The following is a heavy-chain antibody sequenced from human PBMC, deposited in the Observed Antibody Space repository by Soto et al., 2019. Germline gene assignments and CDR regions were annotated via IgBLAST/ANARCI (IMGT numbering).Heavy chain of an antibody. J-gene: IGHJ6*02. D-gene: IGHD6-13*01. V-gene: IGHV3-30*18. Sequence: QVQLVESGGGVVQPGRSLRLSCAASGFTFSSYGMHWVRQAPGKGLEWVAVISYDGSNKYYADSVKGRFTISRDNSKNTLYLQMYSLRAEDTAVYYCAKVRYSSSWYLSPAMDVWGQGTTVTISS. CDR3: AKVRYSSSWYLSPAMDV. CDR2: ISYDGSNK. CDR1: GFTFSSYG.